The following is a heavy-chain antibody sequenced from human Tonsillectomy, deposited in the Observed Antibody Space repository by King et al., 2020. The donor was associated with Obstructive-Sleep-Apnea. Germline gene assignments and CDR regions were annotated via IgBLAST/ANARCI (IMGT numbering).Heavy chain of an antibody. CDR2: IYYSGST. D-gene: IGHD4-17*01. V-gene: IGHV4-59*01. J-gene: IGHJ4*02. CDR1: GGSISSFY. Sequence: QLQESGPGLVKPSETLSLTYTVSGGSISSFYWSWIRQPPGKGLEWIGYIYYSGSTNYNPSLKSRVTISVDTSKNQFSLKLSSVTAADTAVYYCARTRYGDSDFDYWGQGTLVTVSS. CDR3: ARTRYGDSDFDY.